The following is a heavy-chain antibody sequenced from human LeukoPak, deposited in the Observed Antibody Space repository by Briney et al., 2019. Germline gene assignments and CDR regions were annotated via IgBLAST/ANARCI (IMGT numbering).Heavy chain of an antibody. CDR3: ARTKTGYSSGWSGDLDY. V-gene: IGHV3-30*04. Sequence: GGSLRPSCAASGFTFSSYAIHWVRQAPGKGLEWVAVISYDGSNKYYADSVKGRFSISRDDSKNTLYLKMNSLRAEDTAVYYRARTKTGYSSGWSGDLDYCGQGTLVTVSS. J-gene: IGHJ4*02. CDR2: ISYDGSNK. CDR1: GFTFSSYA. D-gene: IGHD6-19*01.